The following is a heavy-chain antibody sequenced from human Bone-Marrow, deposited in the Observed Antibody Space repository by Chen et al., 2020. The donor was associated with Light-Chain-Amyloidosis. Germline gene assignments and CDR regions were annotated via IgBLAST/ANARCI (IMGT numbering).Heavy chain of an antibody. D-gene: IGHD3-10*01. Sequence: EVQXVESGGGLVQPGRSLRLSCAPSGFRLDDYAMHWVRQAPGKGLEWVSGISWNRGTIGYADSVKGRFTISRDXVKNSXXXXXXXXXXXXTALYYCAKDTAGYYYYGMDVWGQGTTVTVSS. J-gene: IGHJ6*02. CDR2: ISWNRGTI. CDR1: GFRLDDYA. CDR3: AKDTAGYYYYGMDV. V-gene: IGHV3-9*01.